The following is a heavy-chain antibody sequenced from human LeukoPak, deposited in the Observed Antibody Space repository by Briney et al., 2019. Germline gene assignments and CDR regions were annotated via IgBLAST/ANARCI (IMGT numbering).Heavy chain of an antibody. D-gene: IGHD1/OR15-1a*01. J-gene: IGHJ6*02. CDR3: ARDHSTNGLYAMGV. V-gene: IGHV1-2*07. Sequence: ASVNVSCKASGYTLTDYYIHWVRQAPGQGLEWMGWLNPNSGGTNYAHKFQGRVTMTRDTSITTAYMNLNRLRSDDTAMYYCARDHSTNGLYAMGVWGQGTTVTVS. CDR2: LNPNSGGT. CDR1: GYTLTDYY.